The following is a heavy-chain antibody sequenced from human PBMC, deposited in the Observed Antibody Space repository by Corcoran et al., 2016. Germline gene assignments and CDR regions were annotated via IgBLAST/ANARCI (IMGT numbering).Heavy chain of an antibody. D-gene: IGHD4-17*01. CDR1: GGSISSYY. V-gene: IGHV4-59*01. Sequence: QVQLQESGPGLVKPSETLSLTCTVSGGSISSYYWSWIRQPPGKGLEWIGYIYYSGSTNYNPSLKSRVTISVDTSKNQFSLKLSSVTAADTVVYYCAKHPTAGLMDVWGQGTTVTVSS. CDR2: IYYSGST. J-gene: IGHJ6*02. CDR3: AKHPTAGLMDV.